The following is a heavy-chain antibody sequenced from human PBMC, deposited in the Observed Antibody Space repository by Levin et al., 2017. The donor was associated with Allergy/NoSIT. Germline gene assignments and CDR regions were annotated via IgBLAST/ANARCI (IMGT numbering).Heavy chain of an antibody. CDR3: ARGGGSRLDY. V-gene: IGHV3-23*01. J-gene: IGHJ4*02. Sequence: GESLKISCAASGFTFSNYAMSWVRQAPGKGLEWVSVISGSGDSTYYADSVKGRFTISRDKSKNTVNLQMNSLRAEDTALYFCARGGGSRLDYWVQGTPVTVSS. D-gene: IGHD2-21*01. CDR1: GFTFSNYA. CDR2: ISGSGDST.